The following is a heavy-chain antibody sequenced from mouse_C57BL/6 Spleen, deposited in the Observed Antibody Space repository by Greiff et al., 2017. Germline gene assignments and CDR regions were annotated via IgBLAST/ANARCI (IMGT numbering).Heavy chain of an antibody. CDR2: INPYNGDT. D-gene: IGHD2-4*01. J-gene: IGHJ2*01. V-gene: IGHV1-20*01. CDR1: GYSFTGYF. Sequence: EVQLQQSGPELVKPGDSVKISCKASGYSFTGYFMNWVMQSHGKSLEWIGRINPYNGDTFYNQKFKGKATLTVDKSSSTAHMELRSLTSEDSAVYYCAREGIYYDYDIDYWGQGTTLTVSS. CDR3: AREGIYYDYDIDY.